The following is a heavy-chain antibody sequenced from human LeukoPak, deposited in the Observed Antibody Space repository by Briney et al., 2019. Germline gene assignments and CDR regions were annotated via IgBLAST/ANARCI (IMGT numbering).Heavy chain of an antibody. CDR1: GGSFSGYY. CDR3: ARDSPLHGYNPMNFDY. D-gene: IGHD5-24*01. J-gene: IGHJ4*02. CDR2: IYTSGST. V-gene: IGHV4-59*10. Sequence: SETLSLTCAVYGGSFSGYYWSWIRQPPGKGLEWIGRIYTSGSTNYNPSLKSRVTMSVDTSKNQFSLKLSSVTAADTAVYYCARDSPLHGYNPMNFDYWGQGTLVTVSS.